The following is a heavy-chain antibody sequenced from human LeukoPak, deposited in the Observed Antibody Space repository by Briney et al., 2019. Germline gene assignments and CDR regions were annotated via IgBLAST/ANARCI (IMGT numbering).Heavy chain of an antibody. Sequence: GGSLRLSCAASGFTFSSYSMNWVRQAPGKGLEWVSSISSSSSYIYYADSVKGRFTISRDNAKNSLYLQMNSLRAEDTAVYYCATEIAEGGPQDYWGQGTLVTVSS. J-gene: IGHJ4*02. CDR1: GFTFSSYS. CDR3: ATEIAEGGPQDY. D-gene: IGHD2-21*01. V-gene: IGHV3-21*01. CDR2: ISSSSSYI.